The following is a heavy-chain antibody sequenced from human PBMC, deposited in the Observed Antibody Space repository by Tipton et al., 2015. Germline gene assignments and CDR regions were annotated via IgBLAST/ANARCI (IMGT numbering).Heavy chain of an antibody. CDR2: IQYSGST. CDR1: SDSISKYY. V-gene: IGHV4-59*08. CDR3: ARLEEDCSDNICFACDP. D-gene: IGHD2-2*01. J-gene: IGHJ5*02. Sequence: LRLSCSVSSDSISKYYWSWIRRPPGKELEWIGYIQYSGSTNYNPSLKSRVTISVDPSKNQISLKLSSVTAADTAVYYCARLEEDCSDNICFACDPGGQGTLVTVSS.